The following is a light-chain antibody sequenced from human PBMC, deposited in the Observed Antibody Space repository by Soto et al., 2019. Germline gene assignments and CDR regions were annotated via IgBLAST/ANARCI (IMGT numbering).Light chain of an antibody. CDR2: DAS. Sequence: EIVLTQSPATLSLSPGERATLSCRASQSVSSYLAWYQQKPGQAPRLLIYDASNRATGIPARFSGSGSGTDFALTISSREPEDFGVYYCQQRSNWPPTFGPGTKVDIK. CDR3: QQRSNWPPT. V-gene: IGKV3-11*01. J-gene: IGKJ3*01. CDR1: QSVSSY.